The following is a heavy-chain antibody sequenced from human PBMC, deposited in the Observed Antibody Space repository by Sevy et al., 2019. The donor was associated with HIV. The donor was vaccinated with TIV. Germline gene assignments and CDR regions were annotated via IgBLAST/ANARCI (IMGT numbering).Heavy chain of an antibody. D-gene: IGHD1-1*01. V-gene: IGHV4-59*01. CDR2: IYFTGNT. CDR1: GGSISSYF. Sequence: SETLSLTCSVSGGSISSYFWTWVRQSPGKGLEWIGSIYFTGNTDYSPSLKSRVTLSLDTFKSQFSLTLKSVTAADTAIYFCARDSTTRPRVLDYWGQGTLVTVSS. J-gene: IGHJ4*02. CDR3: ARDSTTRPRVLDY.